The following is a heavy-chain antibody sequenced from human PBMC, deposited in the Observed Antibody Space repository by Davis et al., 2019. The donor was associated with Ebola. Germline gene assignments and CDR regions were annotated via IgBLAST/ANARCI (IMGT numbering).Heavy chain of an antibody. J-gene: IGHJ6*02. CDR3: ARGGLRFTNYGMDV. CDR1: GFTFSDYW. Sequence: GESLKISCAASGFTFSDYWMHWVRQAPGKGLGWVSRIDSDGSISSYADSVKGRLTISRDNAKNTLYLQMNSLRADDTAVYYCARGGLRFTNYGMDVWGQGTTVTVSS. V-gene: IGHV3-74*01. D-gene: IGHD3-3*01. CDR2: IDSDGSIS.